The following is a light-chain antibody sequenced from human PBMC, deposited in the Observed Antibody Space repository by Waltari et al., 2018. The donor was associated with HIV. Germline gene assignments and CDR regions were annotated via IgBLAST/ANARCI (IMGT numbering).Light chain of an antibody. V-gene: IGKV3-20*01. Sequence: EIVLTQSPGTLSLSPGERGTLSCRASQSVSSNYLAWYQQKPGQAPRLLIYGSSSRATGIPDRFSGSGSETDFTLTISRLEPEDFAVYYCHQYAGLPRTFGQGTKLEIK. CDR2: GSS. CDR3: HQYAGLPRT. CDR1: QSVSSNY. J-gene: IGKJ2*01.